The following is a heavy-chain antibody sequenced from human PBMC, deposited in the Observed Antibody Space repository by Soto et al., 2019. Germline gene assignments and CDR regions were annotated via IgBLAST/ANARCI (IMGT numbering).Heavy chain of an antibody. J-gene: IGHJ3*02. Sequence: ESGGGVVQPGRSLRLSCAASGFTFSSYGMHWVRQAPGKGLEWVAVIWYDGSNKYYADSVKGRFTISRDNSKNTLYLQMNSLRAEDTAVYYCARDLTMIVVNAFDIWGQGTMVTVSS. CDR1: GFTFSSYG. D-gene: IGHD3-22*01. CDR3: ARDLTMIVVNAFDI. V-gene: IGHV3-33*01. CDR2: IWYDGSNK.